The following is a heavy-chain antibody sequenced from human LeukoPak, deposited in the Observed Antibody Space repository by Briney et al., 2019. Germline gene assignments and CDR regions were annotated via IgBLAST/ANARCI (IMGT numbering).Heavy chain of an antibody. CDR2: IYHSGST. D-gene: IGHD3-10*01. V-gene: IGHV4-38-2*02. CDR1: GYSISSGYY. J-gene: IGHJ6*03. CDR3: AKVGGMVRGYYYYMDV. Sequence: SETLSLTCTVSGYSISSGYYWGWIRQPPGKGLEWIGSIYHSGSTYYNPSLKSRVTISVDTSKNQFSLKLSSVTAADTAVYYCAKVGGMVRGYYYYMDVWGKGTTVTISS.